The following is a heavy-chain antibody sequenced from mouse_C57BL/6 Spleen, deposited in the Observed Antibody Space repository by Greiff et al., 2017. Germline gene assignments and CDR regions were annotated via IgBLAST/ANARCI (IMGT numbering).Heavy chain of an antibody. D-gene: IGHD2-3*01. CDR3: ARGEWLLRRGAMDY. CDR2: INPNNGGT. J-gene: IGHJ4*01. V-gene: IGHV1-18*01. CDR1: GYTFTDYN. Sequence: EVQLQQSGPELVKPGASVKIPCKASGYTFTDYNMDWVKQSHGKSLEWIGDINPNNGGTIYNQKFKGKATLTVDKSSSTAYMELRSLTSEDTAVYYCARGEWLLRRGAMDYWGQGTSVTVSS.